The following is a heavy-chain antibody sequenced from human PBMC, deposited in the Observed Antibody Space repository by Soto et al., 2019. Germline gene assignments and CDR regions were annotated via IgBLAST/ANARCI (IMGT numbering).Heavy chain of an antibody. Sequence: SETLSLICTVSGGSISSGGYYWSWIRQHPGKGLEWIGYIYYSGSTYYNPSLKSRVTISVDTSKNQFSLKLSSVTAADTAVYYCAREGPWRKEMATITPYYFDYWGQGTLVTVSS. J-gene: IGHJ4*02. V-gene: IGHV4-31*03. CDR3: AREGPWRKEMATITPYYFDY. CDR1: GGSISSGGYY. D-gene: IGHD5-12*01. CDR2: IYYSGST.